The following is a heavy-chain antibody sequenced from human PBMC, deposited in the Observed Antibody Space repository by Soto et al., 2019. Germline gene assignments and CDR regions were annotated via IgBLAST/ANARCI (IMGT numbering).Heavy chain of an antibody. CDR2: IIPIFGTA. D-gene: IGHD6-19*01. J-gene: IGHJ6*02. CDR1: GGTFSSYA. V-gene: IGHV1-69*01. Sequence: QVQLVQSGAEVKKPGSSVKVSCKASGGTFSSYAISWVRQAPGQGLEWMGGIIPIFGTANYAQKFQGRVTITADESTSTAYMELSSLRSDDTAVHYCARGSGWSNYYSYGMVVWGQGTTVTVSS. CDR3: ARGSGWSNYYSYGMVV.